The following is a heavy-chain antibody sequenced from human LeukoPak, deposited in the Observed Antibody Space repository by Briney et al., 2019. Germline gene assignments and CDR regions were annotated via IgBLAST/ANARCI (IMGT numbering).Heavy chain of an antibody. CDR3: ARYIEMATIDYFDY. V-gene: IGHV4-39*01. Sequence: PSETLSLTCTASGGSISSSSYYWGWLRQPPGKGLEWIGSIYYSGSTYYNPSLKSRVTISVDTSKNQFSLKLSSVPAADTAVYYCARYIEMATIDYFDYWGQGTLVTVSS. CDR2: IYYSGST. D-gene: IGHD5-24*01. J-gene: IGHJ4*02. CDR1: GGSISSSSYY.